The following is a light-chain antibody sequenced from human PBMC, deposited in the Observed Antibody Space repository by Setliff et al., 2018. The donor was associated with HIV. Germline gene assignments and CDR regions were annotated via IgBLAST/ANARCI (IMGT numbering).Light chain of an antibody. Sequence: QSVLTQPPSASGTPGQSVTISCSGSSSNIGSNYVYWYQQLPGTAPKLLIYRNDQRPSGVPDRFSGSKSGTSASLAISGLRSEDEADYYCAAWDDSLSGLYVFGAGTKGTV. CDR3: AAWDDSLSGLYV. CDR1: SSNIGSNY. J-gene: IGLJ1*01. CDR2: RND. V-gene: IGLV1-47*01.